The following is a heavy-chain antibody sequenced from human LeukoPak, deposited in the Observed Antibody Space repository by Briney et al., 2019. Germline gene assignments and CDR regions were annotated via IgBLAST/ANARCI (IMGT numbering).Heavy chain of an antibody. CDR3: ARGRVVVAATRYYYYGMDV. J-gene: IGHJ6*02. Sequence: KPSETLSLTCTVSGGSISSYYWSWIRQPPGKGLEWIGYIYYSGSTKYNPSLKSRVTISVDTSKNQFSLKLSSVTAADTAVYYCARGRVVVAATRYYYYGMDVWGQGTTVTVSS. CDR1: GGSISSYY. D-gene: IGHD2-15*01. CDR2: IYYSGST. V-gene: IGHV4-59*12.